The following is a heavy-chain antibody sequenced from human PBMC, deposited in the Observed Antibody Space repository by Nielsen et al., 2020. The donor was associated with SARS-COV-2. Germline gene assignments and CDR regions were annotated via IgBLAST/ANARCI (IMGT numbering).Heavy chain of an antibody. J-gene: IGHJ5*02. V-gene: IGHV3-11*06. D-gene: IGHD1-1*01. CDR3: ARAGQLELSWFDP. CDR1: GFTFSDYY. Sequence: GGSLRLSCAASGFTFSDYYMSWIRQAPGKGLEWVSYISSSSSYTNYADSVKGRFTISRDNAKNSLYLQMNSLRAEDTAVYYCARAGQLELSWFDPWGQGTLVTVSS. CDR2: ISSSSSYT.